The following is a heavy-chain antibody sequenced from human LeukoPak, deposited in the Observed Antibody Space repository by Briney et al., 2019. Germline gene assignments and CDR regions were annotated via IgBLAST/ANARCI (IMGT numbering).Heavy chain of an antibody. J-gene: IGHJ4*02. CDR3: ASRRYGSGSYYNGYQY. CDR2: MNPNSSNT. CDR1: GYTFTSYD. D-gene: IGHD3-10*01. V-gene: IGHV1-8*03. Sequence: ASVKVSCKASGYTFTSYDINWVRQATGQGLEWRGWMNPNSSNTGYAQKFQGRVTITRNTSISTAYMELSSLRSEDTAVYYCASRRYGSGSYYNGYQYWGQGTLVTVSS.